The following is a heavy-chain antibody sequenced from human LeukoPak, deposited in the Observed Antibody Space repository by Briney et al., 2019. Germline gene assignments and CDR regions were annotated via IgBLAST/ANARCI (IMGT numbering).Heavy chain of an antibody. V-gene: IGHV1-18*01. Sequence: ASVKVSCKASGYSFTIYGFSWMRQAPGQGLEWMGIIAYNGNTYYAENLQGRVTMTTDSSTNTAYMELRNLTSDDTAVYYCARYSSRWYLYDYWGQGTLVTVSS. J-gene: IGHJ4*02. CDR1: GYSFTIYG. CDR2: IIAYNGNT. D-gene: IGHD6-19*01. CDR3: ARYSSRWYLYDY.